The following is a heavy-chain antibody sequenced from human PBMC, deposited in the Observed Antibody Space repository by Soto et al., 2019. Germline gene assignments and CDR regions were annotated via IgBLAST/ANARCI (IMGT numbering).Heavy chain of an antibody. J-gene: IGHJ4*02. D-gene: IGHD6-19*01. Sequence: GGSLRLSCAASGFTFSSYGMHWVRQAPGKGLEWVAVIWYDGSNKYYADSVKGRFTISRDNSKNTLYLQMNSLRAEDTAVYYCARGSIAVAGTPAYFDYWGQGTLVTVSS. CDR3: ARGSIAVAGTPAYFDY. CDR2: IWYDGSNK. V-gene: IGHV3-33*01. CDR1: GFTFSSYG.